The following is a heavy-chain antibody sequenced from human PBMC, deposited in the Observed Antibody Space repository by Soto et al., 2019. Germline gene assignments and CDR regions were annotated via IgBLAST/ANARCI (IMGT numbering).Heavy chain of an antibody. J-gene: IGHJ4*02. V-gene: IGHV3-30-3*01. Sequence: GGSLRLSCAASGFTFSSYAMHWVRQAPGKGLEWVAVISYDGSNKYYADSVKGRFTISRDNSKNTLYLQMNSLRAEDTAGYYCASGNPPYQLLLFDYWGQGTLVTVSS. D-gene: IGHD2-2*01. CDR3: ASGNPPYQLLLFDY. CDR1: GFTFSSYA. CDR2: ISYDGSNK.